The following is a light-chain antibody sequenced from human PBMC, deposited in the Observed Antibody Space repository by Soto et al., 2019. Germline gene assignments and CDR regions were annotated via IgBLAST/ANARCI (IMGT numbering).Light chain of an antibody. CDR3: QQYNSYWT. V-gene: IGKV1-5*01. CDR1: QSISSW. J-gene: IGKJ1*01. CDR2: DAS. Sequence: DIQMTQSHSTLSASVGDRVTITCRASQSISSWLAWYQQKPGKAPKLLIYDASTLESGVPSRFSGSGSGTEFTLAISSLQPDDFATYYCQQYNSYWTFGKGTKVDIK.